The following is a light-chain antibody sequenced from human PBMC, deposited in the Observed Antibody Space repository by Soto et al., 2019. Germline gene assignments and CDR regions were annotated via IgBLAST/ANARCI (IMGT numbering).Light chain of an antibody. CDR1: SGHSSFA. V-gene: IGLV4-69*01. CDR3: QTWGTGIRV. J-gene: IGLJ2*01. Sequence: QPVLTQSPSASASLGASVKLTCTLSSGHSSFAIAWHQQQPEKGPRYLMKLNSDGSHSKGDGIPDRFSGSRAGAERYLTICGLQSEDEADYYCQTWGTGIRVFGGGTKLTVL. CDR2: LNSDGSH.